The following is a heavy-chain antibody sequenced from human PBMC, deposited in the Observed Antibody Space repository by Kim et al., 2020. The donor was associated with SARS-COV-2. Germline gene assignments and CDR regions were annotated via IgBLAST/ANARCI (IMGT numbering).Heavy chain of an antibody. D-gene: IGHD2-2*01. CDR2: ISYDGSNK. CDR1: GFTFNSYA. Sequence: GGSLRLSCAASGFTFNSYAMHWVRQAPGKGLEWVAVISYDGSNKYYADSVKGRFTISRDNSKNTLYLQMNSLRAEDTAVYYCARDHGVRSSSGLDYWGQG. V-gene: IGHV3-30*04. J-gene: IGHJ4*02. CDR3: ARDHGVRSSSGLDY.